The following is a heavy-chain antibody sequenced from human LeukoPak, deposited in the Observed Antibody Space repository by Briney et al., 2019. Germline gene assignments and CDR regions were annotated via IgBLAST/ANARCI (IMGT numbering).Heavy chain of an antibody. D-gene: IGHD2-15*01. Sequence: SETLSLTCAVYGGSFSGYYWSWIRQPPGKGLEWIGEINHSGSTNYNPSLKSRVTISVDTSKNQFFLKLSSVTAADTAVYYCAREKAQGQLGYCSGGSCYPPPDWGQGTLVTVSS. J-gene: IGHJ4*02. CDR1: GGSFSGYY. V-gene: IGHV4-34*01. CDR2: INHSGST. CDR3: AREKAQGQLGYCSGGSCYPPPD.